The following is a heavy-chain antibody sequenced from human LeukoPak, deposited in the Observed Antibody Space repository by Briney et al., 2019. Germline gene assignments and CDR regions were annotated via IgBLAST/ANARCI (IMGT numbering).Heavy chain of an antibody. Sequence: GASVKVSCKAAGYTFTIYDINWVRQTTGQGLEWMGWMNPNSGNTGYAQKFQGRVTMTRNTSISTAYMELSSLRSEDTAVYYCARGRYDILTGYYRDYYYYYGMDVWGQGTTVTVSS. CDR2: MNPNSGNT. J-gene: IGHJ6*02. D-gene: IGHD3-9*01. CDR1: GYTFTIYD. V-gene: IGHV1-8*01. CDR3: ARGRYDILTGYYRDYYYYYGMDV.